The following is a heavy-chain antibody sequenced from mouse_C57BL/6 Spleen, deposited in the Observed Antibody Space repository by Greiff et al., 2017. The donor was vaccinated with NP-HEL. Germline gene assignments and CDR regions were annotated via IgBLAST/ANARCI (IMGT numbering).Heavy chain of an antibody. CDR1: GYTFTSYW. Sequence: QVQLQQPGASLGRPGSSVKLSCKASGYTFTSYWMHWVKQRPIQGLEWIGNIDPSDSETHYNQKFKDKATLTVDKSSSTAYMQISSLTSEDSAVYYCARITTVVVDYWGQGTTLTVSS. D-gene: IGHD1-1*01. V-gene: IGHV1-52*01. J-gene: IGHJ2*01. CDR3: ARITTVVVDY. CDR2: IDPSDSET.